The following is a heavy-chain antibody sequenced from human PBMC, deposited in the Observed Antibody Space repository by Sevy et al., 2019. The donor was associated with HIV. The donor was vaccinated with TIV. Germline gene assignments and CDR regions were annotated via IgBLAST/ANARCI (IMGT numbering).Heavy chain of an antibody. Sequence: ASVKVSCKASGYTFTGYGMSWVRQAPGQGLEWMGWISAYNGNTNYAQKLQGRVTMTTDTSTSTAYMELRSLRSDDTAVYYCARHADNIVVVPAAHSPNWFDPWGQGSLVTVSS. V-gene: IGHV1-18*01. CDR2: ISAYNGNT. D-gene: IGHD2-2*01. J-gene: IGHJ5*02. CDR3: ARHADNIVVVPAAHSPNWFDP. CDR1: GYTFTGYG.